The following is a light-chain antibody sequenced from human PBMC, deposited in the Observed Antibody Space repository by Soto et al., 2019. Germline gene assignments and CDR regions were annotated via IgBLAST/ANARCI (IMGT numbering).Light chain of an antibody. CDR1: QDITNY. V-gene: IGKV1-33*01. CDR3: QQYDTLPLT. J-gene: IGKJ5*01. Sequence: DIPMTHSPSSLSASVGDRVTIICQASQDITNYLNWYQQKPGKAPNLLIHDSSNLETGDPSRLSGIGTGTYFSFTSSSLQAEDIATYYCQQYDTLPLTFGQGTRLEIK. CDR2: DSS.